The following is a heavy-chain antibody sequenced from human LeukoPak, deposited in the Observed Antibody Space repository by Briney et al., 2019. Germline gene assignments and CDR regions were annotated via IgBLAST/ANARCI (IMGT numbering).Heavy chain of an antibody. V-gene: IGHV1-58*01. CDR3: ATDDVATGTKTALGY. Sequence: SVTVSCKASGFTFTSSAVQWVRQARGQGLEWIGWIVVGSGNTNYAQKFQERVTINRDMSTSTAYMELSSLRSEDTAVYYCATDDVATGTKTALGYWGQGTLVTVSS. J-gene: IGHJ4*02. CDR1: GFTFTSSA. D-gene: IGHD1-1*01. CDR2: IVVGSGNT.